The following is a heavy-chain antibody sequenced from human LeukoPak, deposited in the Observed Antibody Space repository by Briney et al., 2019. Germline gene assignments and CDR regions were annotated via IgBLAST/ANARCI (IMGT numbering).Heavy chain of an antibody. CDR3: ARDRYYYNSSGYRLAFDI. J-gene: IGHJ3*02. CDR1: GYTFTSYA. Sequence: ASVKVSCKASGYTFTSYAMHWVRQAPGQRLEWMGWINAGNGNTKYSQKFQGRVTITRDTSASTAYMELSSLRSEDTAVYYCARDRYYYNSSGYRLAFDIWGQGTMVTVSS. CDR2: INAGNGNT. V-gene: IGHV1-3*01. D-gene: IGHD3-22*01.